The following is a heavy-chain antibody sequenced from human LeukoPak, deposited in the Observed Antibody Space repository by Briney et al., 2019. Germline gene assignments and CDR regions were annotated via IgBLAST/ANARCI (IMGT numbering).Heavy chain of an antibody. D-gene: IGHD5-12*01. J-gene: IGHJ4*02. CDR1: GFTFSSYE. CDR2: ISSSGSTI. V-gene: IGHV3-48*03. CDR3: ARDTSGYDFTLSIDY. Sequence: GGSLRLSCAASGFTFSSYEMKWVRQARGKGVEGVSYISSSGSTIYYAHSVKGRFTISRDNAKNSLSLQMNSLRAEDTAVYYCARDTSGYDFTLSIDYWGQGTLVTVSS.